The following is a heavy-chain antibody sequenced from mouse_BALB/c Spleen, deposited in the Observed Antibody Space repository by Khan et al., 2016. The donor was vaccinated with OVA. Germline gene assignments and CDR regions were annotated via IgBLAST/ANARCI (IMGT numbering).Heavy chain of an antibody. Sequence: QVQLKESGAELVRPGASVKLSCKTSGYIFTSYWIHWVQQRSGQGLEWIARIYTGTGRTYYNEKFKGKATLTADKSSSTAYMQLSSLKSEDSAVYFCARSSPTVVAFDYWGQGTTLTVSS. CDR3: ARSSPTVVAFDY. D-gene: IGHD1-1*01. J-gene: IGHJ2*01. V-gene: IGHV1-76*01. CDR1: GYIFTSYW. CDR2: IYTGTGRT.